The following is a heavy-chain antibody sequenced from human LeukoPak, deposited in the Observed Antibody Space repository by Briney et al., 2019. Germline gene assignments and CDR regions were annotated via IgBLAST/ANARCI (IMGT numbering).Heavy chain of an antibody. V-gene: IGHV1-3*01. J-gene: IGHJ5*02. CDR2: INAGNANT. CDR3: ARGRMVRGVIITYNWFDP. D-gene: IGHD3-10*01. Sequence: ASVTVSCKASGYTFTSYAMHWVRQAPGQRLEWMGWINAGNANTKYSQKFQGRVTFTRDTSASTAYMELSSLRSEDTAVYYCARGRMVRGVIITYNWFDPWGQGTLVTVSA. CDR1: GYTFTSYA.